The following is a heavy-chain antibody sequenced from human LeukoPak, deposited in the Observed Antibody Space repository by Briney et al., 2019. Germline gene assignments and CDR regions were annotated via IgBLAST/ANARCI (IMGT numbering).Heavy chain of an antibody. CDR1: GFTFSPYS. J-gene: IGHJ6*03. Sequence: PGGSLRLSCAASGFTFSPYSMNWVRQAPWKGLEWVSSISSSSSYIYYADSVKGRFTISRDNAKNSLYLQMNSLRAEDTAVYYCARDHGYGGYYYYYMDVWGKGTTVTVSS. D-gene: IGHD5-12*01. V-gene: IGHV3-21*01. CDR3: ARDHGYGGYYYYYMDV. CDR2: ISSSSSYI.